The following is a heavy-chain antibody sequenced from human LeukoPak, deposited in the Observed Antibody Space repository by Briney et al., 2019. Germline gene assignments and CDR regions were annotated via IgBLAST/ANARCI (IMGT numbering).Heavy chain of an antibody. D-gene: IGHD6-13*01. Sequence: GGSLRLSCVASGFTFSDYWMSWVRQAPGKGLEWVANIKSNESERFFLDSVKGRFTISRDNAKNSVYLQMSSLRAEDTGVYYCATTLNIATPGHLWGQGALVTVSS. CDR1: GFTFSDYW. CDR3: ATTLNIATPGHL. J-gene: IGHJ4*02. CDR2: IKSNESER. V-gene: IGHV3-7*01.